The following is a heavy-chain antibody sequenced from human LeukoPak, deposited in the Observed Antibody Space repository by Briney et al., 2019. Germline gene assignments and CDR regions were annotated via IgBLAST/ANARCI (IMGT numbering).Heavy chain of an antibody. D-gene: IGHD2-21*02. CDR2: IYSGGST. J-gene: IGHJ4*02. CDR3: AKDIRGYCGGDCYADS. Sequence: GGSLRLSCAASGFTVSSNYMSWVRQAPGKGLEWVSVIYSGGSTYYADSVKGRFTISRDNSKNTLYLQMNSLRAEDTAVYYCAKDIRGYCGGDCYADSWGQGTLVTVSS. CDR1: GFTVSSNY. V-gene: IGHV3-66*01.